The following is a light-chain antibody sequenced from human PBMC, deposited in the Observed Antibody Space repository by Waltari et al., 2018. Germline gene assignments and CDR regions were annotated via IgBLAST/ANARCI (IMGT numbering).Light chain of an antibody. CDR2: KDN. Sequence: SYELTQPPSVSVSPGQTARTTCSGNALPTQSGNWYQQKPGQAPLVVIYKDNKRPSGIPERFSGSSSGTTVTLTISGVQAEDEADYYCQSADSSGSYEVFGTGTKVSVL. V-gene: IGLV3-25*03. CDR3: QSADSSGSYEV. CDR1: ALPTQS. J-gene: IGLJ1*01.